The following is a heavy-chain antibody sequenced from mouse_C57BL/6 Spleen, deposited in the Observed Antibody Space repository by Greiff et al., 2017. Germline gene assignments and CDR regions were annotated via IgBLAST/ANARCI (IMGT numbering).Heavy chain of an antibody. J-gene: IGHJ4*01. CDR2: IYPSDSET. Sequence: QVQLQQPGAELVRPGSSVKLSCKASGYTFTSYWMDWVKQRPGQGLEWIGNIYPSDSETYYNQKFKDKATLTVDKSSSTAYMQLSSLTSEDSAVYYCAKWNYMDYWGQGTSVTVSS. CDR1: GYTFTSYW. CDR3: AKWNYMDY. D-gene: IGHD2-1*01. V-gene: IGHV1-61*01.